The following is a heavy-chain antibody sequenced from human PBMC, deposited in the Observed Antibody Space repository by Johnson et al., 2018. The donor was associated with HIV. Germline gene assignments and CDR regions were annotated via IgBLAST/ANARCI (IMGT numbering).Heavy chain of an antibody. Sequence: VQLVESGGGVVQPGRSLRLSCAASGFTFSSYGMHWVRQAPGKGLEWVAVIWYDGSNKYYADSVKGRFTISRDNSKNTLYLQMNSLRAEDTAVYYCAKVSWEARLGDPFDIWGQGTMVTVSS. CDR1: GFTFSSYG. D-gene: IGHD1-26*01. CDR3: AKVSWEARLGDPFDI. J-gene: IGHJ3*02. CDR2: IWYDGSNK. V-gene: IGHV3-33*06.